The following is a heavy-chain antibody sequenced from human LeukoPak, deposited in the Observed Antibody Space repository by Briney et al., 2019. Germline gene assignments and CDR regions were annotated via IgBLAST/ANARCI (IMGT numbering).Heavy chain of an antibody. V-gene: IGHV3-23*01. CDR3: ARGHSGSYQRTDAFDI. D-gene: IGHD1-26*01. CDR2: ISASTTDT. CDR1: GFTFSSYA. Sequence: GGSLRLSCAASGFTFSSYAMSWLRQAPGRGLEWVSAISASTTDTYYADSVKGRFTVSRDNAKNSLYLQMDSLRAEDTAVYYCARGHSGSYQRTDAFDIWGQGTMVTVSS. J-gene: IGHJ3*02.